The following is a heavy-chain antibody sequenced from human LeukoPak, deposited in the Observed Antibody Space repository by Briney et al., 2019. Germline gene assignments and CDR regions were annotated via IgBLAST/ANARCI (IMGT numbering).Heavy chain of an antibody. CDR1: GSTFSSHW. Sequence: PGGSLRLSCVASGSTFSSHWMIWVRQAPGKGLQCVANIKEDGSEKHYVDSVKGRFTISRDNAKNSLFLQMDSLRAEDTAVYYCARDRRYFDYWDQGTLVTVSS. J-gene: IGHJ4*02. V-gene: IGHV3-7*01. CDR3: ARDRRYFDY. CDR2: IKEDGSEK.